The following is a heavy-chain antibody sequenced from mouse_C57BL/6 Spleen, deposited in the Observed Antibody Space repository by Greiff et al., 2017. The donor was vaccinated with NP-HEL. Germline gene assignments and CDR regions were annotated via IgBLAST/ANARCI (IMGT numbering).Heavy chain of an antibody. V-gene: IGHV5-6*02. CDR3: ARRLGQGVYYLDY. J-gene: IGHJ2*01. CDR1: GFTFSSYG. Sequence: EVKLMESGGDLVKPGGSLKLSCAASGFTFSSYGMSWVRQTPDKRLEWVATISSGGSYTYYPDSVKGRFTISRDNAKNTLYLQMSSLKSEDTAMYYCARRLGQGVYYLDYWGQGTTLTVSS. CDR2: ISSGGSYT. D-gene: IGHD3-3*01.